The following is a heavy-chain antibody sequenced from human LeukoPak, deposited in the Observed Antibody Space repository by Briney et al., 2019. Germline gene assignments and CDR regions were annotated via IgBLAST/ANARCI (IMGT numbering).Heavy chain of an antibody. J-gene: IGHJ6*02. Sequence: GGSLRLSCVVSGFSFSDYEVAWVRQAPGKGLEWVSSISSSTSYIYYADSLKGRFTISRDNAKNSLYLQMNSLRAEDTAVYYCARDGGGYDILTGYYYYGMDVWGQGTTVTVS. V-gene: IGHV3-21*01. CDR2: ISSSTSYI. D-gene: IGHD3-9*01. CDR1: GFSFSDYE. CDR3: ARDGGGYDILTGYYYYGMDV.